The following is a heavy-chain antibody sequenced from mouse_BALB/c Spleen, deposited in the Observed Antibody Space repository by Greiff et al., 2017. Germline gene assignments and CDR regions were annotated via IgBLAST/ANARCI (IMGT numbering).Heavy chain of an antibody. CDR3: ARSAGTGFAY. V-gene: IGHV5-17*02. D-gene: IGHD3-3*01. CDR1: GFTFRSFG. Sequence: EVMLVESGGGLVQPGGSLKLSCAASGFTFRSFGMHWVRQAPEKGLEWVAYISSGSSTIYYADTVKGRFTISRDNPKNTLFLQMTSLRSEDTAMYYCARSAGTGFAYWGQGTLVTVSA. CDR2: ISSGSSTI. J-gene: IGHJ3*01.